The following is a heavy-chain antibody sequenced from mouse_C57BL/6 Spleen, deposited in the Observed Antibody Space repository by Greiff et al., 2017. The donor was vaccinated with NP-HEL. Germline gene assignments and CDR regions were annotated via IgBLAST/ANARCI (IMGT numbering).Heavy chain of an antibody. Sequence: QVQLQQPWAELVKPGASVKLSCKASGYTFTSYWMHWVKQRPGQGLEWIGMIHPNSGSTNYNEKFKSKATLTVDKSSSTAYMQLSSLTSEDSAVYYCARGNDYDGYAMDYWGQGTSVTVSS. CDR3: ARGNDYDGYAMDY. J-gene: IGHJ4*01. CDR1: GYTFTSYW. CDR2: IHPNSGST. V-gene: IGHV1-64*01. D-gene: IGHD2-4*01.